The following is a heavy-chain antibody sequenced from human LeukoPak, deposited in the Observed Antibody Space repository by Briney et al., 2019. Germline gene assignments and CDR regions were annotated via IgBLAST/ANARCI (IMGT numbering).Heavy chain of an antibody. Sequence: XAXGQGLEXXGXXNPXSGNTGYAQKFQGRVTMTRNTSISTAYMELSSLRSEDTAVYYCARGGDIVVVPAANSGFDYWGQGTLVTVSS. V-gene: IGHV1-8*01. CDR2: XNPXSGNT. CDR3: ARGGDIVVVPAANSGFDY. D-gene: IGHD2-2*01. J-gene: IGHJ4*02.